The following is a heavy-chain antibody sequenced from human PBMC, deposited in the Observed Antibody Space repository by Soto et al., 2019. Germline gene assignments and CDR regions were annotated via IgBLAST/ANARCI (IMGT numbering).Heavy chain of an antibody. J-gene: IGHJ4*02. CDR3: ARETVAGRTGFDY. D-gene: IGHD6-19*01. CDR1: GYTFATYG. Sequence: ASVKVSCKASGYTFATYGIIWVRQASGQGLEWMGWINTYNGNTNYAQNLQGRVTMTTDTSTSTAYMELRSLRSDDTAVYYCARETVAGRTGFDYWGQGTLVTVSS. CDR2: INTYNGNT. V-gene: IGHV1-18*01.